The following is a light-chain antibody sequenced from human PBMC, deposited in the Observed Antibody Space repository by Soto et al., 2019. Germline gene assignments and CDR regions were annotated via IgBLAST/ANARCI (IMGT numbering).Light chain of an antibody. CDR3: QQYYSFPFT. CDR1: QSLLHSNGYNY. V-gene: IGKV2-28*01. Sequence: DIVMTQSPLSLPVTPGEPASISCRSSQSLLHSNGYNYLDWYLQKPGQSPQLLIYAASTLQSGVPSRFSGSGSGTDFTLTISCLQSEDFATYYCQQYYSFPFTFGPGTKVD. CDR2: AAS. J-gene: IGKJ3*01.